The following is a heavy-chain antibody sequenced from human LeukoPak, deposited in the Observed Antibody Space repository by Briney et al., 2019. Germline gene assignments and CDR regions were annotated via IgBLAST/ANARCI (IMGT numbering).Heavy chain of an antibody. D-gene: IGHD3-22*01. CDR3: ASYDYYDSSLQH. CDR2: IYYSGST. Sequence: SETLSLTCTVSGGSISSSSYYWGWIRQPPGKGLEWIGSIYYSGSTYYNPSLKSRVTISVDTSKNQFSLKLSSVTAADTAVYYCASYDYYDSSLQHWGQGTLVTVSS. CDR1: GGSISSSSYY. V-gene: IGHV4-39*01. J-gene: IGHJ1*01.